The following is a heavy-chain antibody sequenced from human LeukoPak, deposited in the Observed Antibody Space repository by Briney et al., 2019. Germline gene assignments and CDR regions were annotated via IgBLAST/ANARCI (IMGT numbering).Heavy chain of an antibody. CDR1: GFTFSSYA. CDR3: AKDLDGLVRGVAYS. Sequence: PGGSLRLSCVASGFTFSSYAMSWVRQAPGKGLEWVSTISGSGGSTNYADSVKGRFTISRDTSKNTLYLQMNSLRAEDTAVYYCAKDLDGLVRGVAYSWGQGTLVTVSS. V-gene: IGHV3-23*01. CDR2: ISGSGGST. D-gene: IGHD3-10*01. J-gene: IGHJ4*02.